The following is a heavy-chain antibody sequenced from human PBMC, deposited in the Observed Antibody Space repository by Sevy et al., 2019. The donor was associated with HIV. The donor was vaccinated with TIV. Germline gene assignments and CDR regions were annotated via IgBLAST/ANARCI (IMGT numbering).Heavy chain of an antibody. CDR1: GFTFSSYS. D-gene: IGHD2-8*02. J-gene: IGHJ6*02. V-gene: IGHV3-21*01. CDR3: ASRIGYCTGGVCLIPGDYYGMDV. Sequence: GGSLRLSCAASGFTFSSYSMNWVRQAPGKGLEWVSSISSSSSYIYYADSVKGRFTISRDNAKNSLYLQMNGLRAEDTAVYYCASRIGYCTGGVCLIPGDYYGMDVWGQGTTVTVSS. CDR2: ISSSSSYI.